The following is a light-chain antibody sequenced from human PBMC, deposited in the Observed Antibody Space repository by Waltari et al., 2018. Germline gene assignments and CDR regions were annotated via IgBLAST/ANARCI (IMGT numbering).Light chain of an antibody. CDR1: SSDIGSYSL. CDR3: CSYTGSYTLA. V-gene: IGLV2-23*02. Sequence: QSALTQPASVSGSPGQSITISCTGTSSDIGSYSLVSWYQQHPGKAPKLIIYDVSERPSGVSNRFSGSKSGNTAALAISGLQAEDEADYYCCSYTGSYTLAFGGGTNLIVL. CDR2: DVS. J-gene: IGLJ3*02.